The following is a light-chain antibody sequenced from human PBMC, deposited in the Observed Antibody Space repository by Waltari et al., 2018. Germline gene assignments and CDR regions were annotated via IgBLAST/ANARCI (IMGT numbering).Light chain of an antibody. Sequence: DIQMTQAPSSLSASVGDRVTMTCRTSQSITGHLNWFQQQPGKAPKLLIHSASALQSGVPSRFSGRGSGTHFTLTISSLQPEDFATYFCQQSYITPDTFGQGTKLEIK. V-gene: IGKV1-39*01. CDR1: QSITGH. J-gene: IGKJ2*01. CDR3: QQSYITPDT. CDR2: SAS.